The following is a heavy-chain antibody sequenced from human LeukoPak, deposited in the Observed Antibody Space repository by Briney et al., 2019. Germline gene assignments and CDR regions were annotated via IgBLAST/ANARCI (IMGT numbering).Heavy chain of an antibody. D-gene: IGHD5-18*01. V-gene: IGHV3-23*01. CDR3: AKDRVGYTYGLDAFDI. CDR2: ISGSGGST. CDR1: GFTFSSYG. J-gene: IGHJ3*02. Sequence: PGGSLRLSCAASGFTFSSYGMSWVRQAPGKGLEWVSAISGSGGSTYYADSVKGRFTISRDNSKNTLYLQMSSLRAEDTAVYYCAKDRVGYTYGLDAFDIWGQGTMVTVSS.